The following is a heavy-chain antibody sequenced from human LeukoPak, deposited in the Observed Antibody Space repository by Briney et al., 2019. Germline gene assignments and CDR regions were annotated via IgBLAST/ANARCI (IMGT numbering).Heavy chain of an antibody. CDR3: ARDLKRWLQTGGLKY. CDR1: GYTFTGYY. D-gene: IGHD5-24*01. Sequence: GASVKVSCKASGYTFTGYYMHWVRQAPGQGLEWMGWINPNSGGTNYAQKFQGRVTMTRDTSISTAYMELSRLRSDDTAVYYCARDLKRWLQTGGLKYWGQGTMVTVSS. V-gene: IGHV1-2*02. CDR2: INPNSGGT. J-gene: IGHJ3*01.